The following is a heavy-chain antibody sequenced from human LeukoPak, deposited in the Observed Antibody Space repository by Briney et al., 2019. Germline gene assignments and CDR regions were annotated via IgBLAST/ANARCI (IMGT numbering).Heavy chain of an antibody. Sequence: PGGSLRLSCAASGFTFSDYYTSWIRQAPGKGLEWVSYISSSGSTIYYADSVKGRFTISRDNAKNSLYLQMNSLRAEDTAVYYCARALKYYYYGMDVWGQGTTVTVSS. CDR1: GFTFSDYY. J-gene: IGHJ6*02. V-gene: IGHV3-11*01. CDR2: ISSSGSTI. D-gene: IGHD3-16*01. CDR3: ARALKYYYYGMDV.